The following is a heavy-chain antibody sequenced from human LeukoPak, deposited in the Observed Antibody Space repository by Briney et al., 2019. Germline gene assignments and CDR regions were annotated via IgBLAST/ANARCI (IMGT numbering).Heavy chain of an antibody. CDR3: ARGPAGYDSSGYYYFDY. Sequence: GSLRLSCAASGFTFSSYAMSWVRQAPGKGLEWIGEINHSGSTNYNPSLKSRVTISVDTSKNQFSLKLSSVTAADTAVYYCARGPAGYDSSGYYYFDYWGQGTLVTVSS. J-gene: IGHJ4*02. CDR2: INHSGST. CDR1: GFTFSSYA. D-gene: IGHD3-22*01. V-gene: IGHV4-34*01.